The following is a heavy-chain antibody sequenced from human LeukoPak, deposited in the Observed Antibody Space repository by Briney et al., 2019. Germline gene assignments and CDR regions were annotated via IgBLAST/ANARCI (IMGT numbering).Heavy chain of an antibody. V-gene: IGHV6-1*01. CDR1: GDSVSSNSAA. D-gene: IGHD6-13*01. J-gene: IGHJ6*02. CDR2: TYYRSKWYN. CDR3: ARAHLSIAAAGHYYYGMDV. Sequence: SQTLSLTCAISGDSVSSNSAAWNWIRQSPSRGLEWLGRTYYRSKWYNDYAVSVKSRITINPGTSKNQFSLQLSSVTPEDTAVYYCARAHLSIAAAGHYYYGMDVWGQGTTVTVSS.